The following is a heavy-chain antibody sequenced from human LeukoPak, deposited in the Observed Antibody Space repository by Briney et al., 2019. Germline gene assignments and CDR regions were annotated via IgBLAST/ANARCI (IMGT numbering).Heavy chain of an antibody. CDR1: GFIFSTYG. J-gene: IGHJ4*02. Sequence: GGSLRLSCVASGFIFSTYGLHWVHQSPGRGLEWVAVIWYDGSQRYYADSVKGRFTISRDDSQNTIYLQMDSLRAEDTAVYYCATSSPRNYFDHWGQGTLVTVSS. D-gene: IGHD1-14*01. CDR2: IWYDGSQR. CDR3: ATSSPRNYFDH. V-gene: IGHV3-33*01.